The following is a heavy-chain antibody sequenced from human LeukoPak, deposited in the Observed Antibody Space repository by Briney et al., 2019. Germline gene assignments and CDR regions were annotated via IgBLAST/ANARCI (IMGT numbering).Heavy chain of an antibody. CDR2: IDPSSTYI. CDR1: RFTFSSYT. CDR3: TRGSYGDYEY. V-gene: IGHV3-21*01. D-gene: IGHD4-17*01. J-gene: IGHJ4*02. Sequence: KPGGSLRLSCSASRFTFSSYTMNWARQAPGKGLEWVSSIDPSSTYIYYADSVKGRFTISRDNAQNSLYLQMNSLRAEDTAVYYCTRGSYGDYEYWGQGTLVTVSS.